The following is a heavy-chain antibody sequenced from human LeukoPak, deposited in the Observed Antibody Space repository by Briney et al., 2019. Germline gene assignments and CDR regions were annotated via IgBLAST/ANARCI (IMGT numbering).Heavy chain of an antibody. J-gene: IGHJ4*02. CDR1: GFTFSSYA. D-gene: IGHD3-22*01. CDR3: ALHDSSGYYYFDY. V-gene: IGHV3-30*04. Sequence: GGSLRLSRAASGFTFSSYAMHWVRQAPGKGLEWVAVISYDGSNKYYADSVKGRFTISRDNSKNTLYLQMNSLRAEDTAVYYCALHDSSGYYYFDYWGQGTLVTVSS. CDR2: ISYDGSNK.